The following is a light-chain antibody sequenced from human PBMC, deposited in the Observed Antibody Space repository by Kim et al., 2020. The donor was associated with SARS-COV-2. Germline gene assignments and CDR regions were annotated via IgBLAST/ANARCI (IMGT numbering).Light chain of an antibody. V-gene: IGKV3-15*01. CDR1: QSVSSN. Sequence: EIVMTQSPAPLSVSPGERATLSCRASQSVSSNLAWYQQKPGQAPRLLIYGASTRATGIPARFSGSGSGTEFTLTIGSLQSEDFAVYYCQQYNNWPRTFGQGTKVDIK. CDR2: GAS. CDR3: QQYNNWPRT. J-gene: IGKJ1*01.